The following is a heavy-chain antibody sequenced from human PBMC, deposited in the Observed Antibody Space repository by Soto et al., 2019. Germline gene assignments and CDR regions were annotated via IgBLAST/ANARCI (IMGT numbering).Heavy chain of an antibody. CDR3: AREVGSSTGVGYYYYYYMDV. V-gene: IGHV3-53*04. CDR2: IYSGGST. D-gene: IGHD6-13*01. Sequence: GGSLRLSCAASGFTVSSNYMSWVRQAPGKGLEWVSVIYSGGSTYYADSVKGRFTISRHNSKNTLYLQMNSLRAEDTAVYYCAREVGSSTGVGYYYYYYMDVWGKGTTVTVSS. J-gene: IGHJ6*03. CDR1: GFTVSSNY.